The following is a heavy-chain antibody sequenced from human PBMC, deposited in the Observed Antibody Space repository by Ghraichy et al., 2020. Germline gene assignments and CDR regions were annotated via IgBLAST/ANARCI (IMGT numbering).Heavy chain of an antibody. J-gene: IGHJ4*02. Sequence: SVKVSCKASGGTFSSYAISWVRQAPGQGLEWMGGIIPIFGTANYAQKFQGRVTITADESTSTAYMELSSLRSEDTAVYYCARSYTYYYDSSGYSYYFDYWGQGTLVTVSS. CDR3: ARSYTYYYDSSGYSYYFDY. V-gene: IGHV1-69*13. D-gene: IGHD3-22*01. CDR2: IIPIFGTA. CDR1: GGTFSSYA.